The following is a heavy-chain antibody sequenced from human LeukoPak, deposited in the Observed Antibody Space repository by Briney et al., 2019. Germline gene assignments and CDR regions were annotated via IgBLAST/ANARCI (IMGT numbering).Heavy chain of an antibody. CDR3: ARDLYDFWSGYSPRGY. V-gene: IGHV1-18*01. J-gene: IGHJ4*02. CDR1: GYTFTSYG. Sequence: ASVKVSCKASGYTFTSYGISWVRQAPGQGLEWMGWISAYSGNTNYAQKLQGRVTMTTDTSTSTAYMELRSLRSDDTAVYYCARDLYDFWSGYSPRGYWGQGTLVTVSS. CDR2: ISAYSGNT. D-gene: IGHD3-3*01.